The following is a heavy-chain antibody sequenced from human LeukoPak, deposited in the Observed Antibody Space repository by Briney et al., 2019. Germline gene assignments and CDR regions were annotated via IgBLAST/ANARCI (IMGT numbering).Heavy chain of an antibody. CDR2: INPNSGGT. V-gene: IGHV1-2*02. D-gene: IGHD3-22*01. CDR3: ARDRTYYYDSSGYFDLDY. J-gene: IGHJ4*02. Sequence: ASVKVSCKASGYTFTGYYMHWVRQAPGQGLEWMGWINPNSGGTNYAQKFQGRVTMTRDTSISTAYMELSRLRSDDTAVYYCARDRTYYYDSSGYFDLDYWGQGTLVTVSS. CDR1: GYTFTGYY.